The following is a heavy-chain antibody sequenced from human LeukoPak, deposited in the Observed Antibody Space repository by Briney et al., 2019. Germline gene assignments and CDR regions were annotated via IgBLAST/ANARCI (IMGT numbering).Heavy chain of an antibody. D-gene: IGHD1-1*01. Sequence: HPGGSLRLSCAASGFIFNNYGLIWVRQAPGKGLEWVSIIYTDGSTYYADSVKGRFTISRDNSKNTLFLQIHGLRAEDTAVYYCARDRYRRTWDDSNWGQGILVTVSS. CDR1: GFIFNNYG. CDR2: IYTDGST. V-gene: IGHV3-66*01. J-gene: IGHJ4*02. CDR3: ARDRYRRTWDDSN.